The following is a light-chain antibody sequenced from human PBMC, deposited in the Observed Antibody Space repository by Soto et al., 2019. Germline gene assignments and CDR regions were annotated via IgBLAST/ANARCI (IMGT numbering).Light chain of an antibody. J-gene: IGKJ1*01. CDR1: QTISSW. V-gene: IGKV1-5*03. Sequence: DIQMTQSPSTLSGSVGDRVTITCRASQTISSWLAWYQQKPGKAPKLLIYKASTLKSGVPSRFSGCGSGTDFTLTSSSLQPDDFATYYCQHYNSYSEAFGQGTKVEL. CDR3: QHYNSYSEA. CDR2: KAS.